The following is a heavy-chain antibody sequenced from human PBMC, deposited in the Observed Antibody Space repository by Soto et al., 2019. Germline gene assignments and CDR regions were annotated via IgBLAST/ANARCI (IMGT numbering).Heavy chain of an antibody. J-gene: IGHJ4*02. CDR2: ISGSDGKT. D-gene: IGHD3-3*01. CDR3: ARWSYLDY. V-gene: IGHV3-23*01. CDR1: GFSFGSYA. Sequence: GGSLRLSCAASGFSFGSYALSWVRQAPGKGLEWVSTISGSDGKTFYADSVKGRFSISRDTSQSTLYLQVSSLRADDTAMYYCARWSYLDYWGQGTRVTVSS.